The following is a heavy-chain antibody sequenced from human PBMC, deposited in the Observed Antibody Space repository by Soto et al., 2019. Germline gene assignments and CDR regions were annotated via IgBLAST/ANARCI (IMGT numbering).Heavy chain of an antibody. CDR3: ANDIRGNSYGTFSAFDI. CDR1: GFTFDDYA. J-gene: IGHJ3*02. CDR2: ISWNSGSI. Sequence: GGSLRLSCAASGFTFDDYAMHWVRQAPGKGLEWVSGISWNSGSIGYADSVKCRFTISRDNAKNSLYLQMNSLRAEDTALYYCANDIRGNSYGTFSAFDIWGQGTMVTVSS. D-gene: IGHD5-18*01. V-gene: IGHV3-9*01.